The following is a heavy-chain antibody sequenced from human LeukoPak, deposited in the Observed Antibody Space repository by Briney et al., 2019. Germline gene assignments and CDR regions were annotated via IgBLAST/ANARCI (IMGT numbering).Heavy chain of an antibody. CDR3: ARVVLPPGGAFDI. CDR2: IYYGGST. Sequence: SETLSLTCTVSGGSISSYYWSWIRQPPGKGPEWIGCIYYGGSTNYNPSLKSRVAISVDTSKNQFSLKLSSVTAADTAVYYCARVVLPPGGAFDIWGQGTMVTVSS. CDR1: GGSISSYY. J-gene: IGHJ3*02. D-gene: IGHD2/OR15-2a*01. V-gene: IGHV4-59*01.